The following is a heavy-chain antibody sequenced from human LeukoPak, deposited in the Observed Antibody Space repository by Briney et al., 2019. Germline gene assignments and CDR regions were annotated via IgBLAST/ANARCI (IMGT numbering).Heavy chain of an antibody. CDR1: GFTFSSYG. Sequence: PGGTLRLSCAASGFTFSSYGMSWVRQAPGKGLEWVSAISGSGGSTYYADSVKGRFTISRDNSKNTLYLQMNSLRAEDTAVYYCARSGTYNWFDSWGQGTLVTVSS. V-gene: IGHV3-23*01. D-gene: IGHD1-26*01. J-gene: IGHJ5*01. CDR2: ISGSGGST. CDR3: ARSGTYNWFDS.